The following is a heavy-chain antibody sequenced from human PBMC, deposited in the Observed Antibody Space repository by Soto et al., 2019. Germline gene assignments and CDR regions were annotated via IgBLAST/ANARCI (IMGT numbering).Heavy chain of an antibody. V-gene: IGHV4-31*03. CDR1: GGSISSGGYY. D-gene: IGHD2-2*01. J-gene: IGHJ5*02. Sequence: SLTCTVSGGSISSGGYYWSWIRQHPGKGLEWIGYIYYSGSTYYNPSLKSRVTISVDTSKNQFSLKLSSVTAADTAVYYCARTPSHCSSTSCNWFDPWGQGTLVTVSS. CDR3: ARTPSHCSSTSCNWFDP. CDR2: IYYSGST.